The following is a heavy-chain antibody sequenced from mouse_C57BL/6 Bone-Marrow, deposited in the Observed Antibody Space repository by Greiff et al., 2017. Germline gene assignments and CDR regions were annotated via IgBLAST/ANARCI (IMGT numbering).Heavy chain of an antibody. CDR3: ARSEDGYYWYFDV. Sequence: VQLQQSGAELAKPGASVKLSCKASGYTFTSYWMHWVKQRPGQGLEWIGYINPSSGYTKYNQKFKDKATLTADKSSTTAYMQLSSLTYEDSAVYYCARSEDGYYWYFDVWGTGTTVTVSS. CDR1: GYTFTSYW. J-gene: IGHJ1*03. D-gene: IGHD2-3*01. CDR2: INPSSGYT. V-gene: IGHV1-7*01.